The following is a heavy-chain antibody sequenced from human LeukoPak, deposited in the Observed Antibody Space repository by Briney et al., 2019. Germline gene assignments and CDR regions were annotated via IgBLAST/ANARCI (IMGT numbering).Heavy chain of an antibody. Sequence: ASVKVSCKASVYTFTSYDINWVRQATGQGLEWMGWMNPNSGNTGYAQKFQGRVTMTRNTSISTAYMELSSLRSEDTAVYYCARGSLVDFWSGYYSHIDYWGQGTLVTVSS. CDR3: ARGSLVDFWSGYYSHIDY. D-gene: IGHD3-3*01. CDR2: MNPNSGNT. V-gene: IGHV1-8*01. J-gene: IGHJ4*02. CDR1: VYTFTSYD.